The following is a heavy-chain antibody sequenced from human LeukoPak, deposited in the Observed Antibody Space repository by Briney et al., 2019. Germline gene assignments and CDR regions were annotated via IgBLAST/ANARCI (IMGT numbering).Heavy chain of an antibody. D-gene: IGHD2-2*01. V-gene: IGHV1-18*01. CDR3: AREVGYSSSYYGRFDP. CDR2: ISAYNGNT. CDR1: GYTFTSYG. J-gene: IGHJ5*02. Sequence: GASVKVSCKASGYTFTSYGISWVRQAPGQGLEWMGWISAYNGNTNYAQKLQGRVTMTTDTSTSTAYMELRSLRSDDTAVYFCAREVGYSSSYYGRFDPWGQGTLVTVSS.